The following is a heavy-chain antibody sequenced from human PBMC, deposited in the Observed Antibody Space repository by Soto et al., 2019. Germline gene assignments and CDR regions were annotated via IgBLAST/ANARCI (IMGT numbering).Heavy chain of an antibody. CDR3: AAGGGPASYYDFWSGYYTGSLDP. J-gene: IGHJ5*02. V-gene: IGHV3-53*01. Sequence: GGSLRLSCAASGFTVSSNYMSWVRQAPGKGLEWVSVIYSGGSTYYADSVKGRFTISRDNSKNTLYLQMNSLRAEDTAVYYCAAGGGPASYYDFWSGYYTGSLDPWGQGTQVTVSS. D-gene: IGHD3-3*01. CDR1: GFTVSSNY. CDR2: IYSGGST.